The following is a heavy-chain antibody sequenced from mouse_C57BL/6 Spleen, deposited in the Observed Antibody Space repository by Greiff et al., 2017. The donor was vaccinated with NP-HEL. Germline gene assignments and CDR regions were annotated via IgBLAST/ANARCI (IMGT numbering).Heavy chain of an antibody. CDR1: GYTFTSYW. J-gene: IGHJ2*01. Sequence: QVTLKESGAELVRPGSSVKLSCKASGYTFTSYWMHWVKQRPIQGLEWIGNIDPSDSETHYNQKFKDKATLTVDKSSSTAYMQLSSLTSEDSAVYYCARVDDYDEGYYFDYWGQGTTLTVSS. CDR2: IDPSDSET. D-gene: IGHD2-4*01. CDR3: ARVDDYDEGYYFDY. V-gene: IGHV1-52*01.